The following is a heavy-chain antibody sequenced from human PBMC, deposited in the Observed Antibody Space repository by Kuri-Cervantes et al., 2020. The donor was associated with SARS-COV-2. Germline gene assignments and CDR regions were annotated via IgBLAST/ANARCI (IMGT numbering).Heavy chain of an antibody. CDR3: ARSDYDILTGGYYMDV. CDR1: GYSISSGYY. CDR2: IYHSGST. V-gene: IGHV4-38-2*02. Sequence: SETLSLTCTVSGYSISSGYYWGWIRQPPGKGLEWIGSIYHSGSTYYNPSLKSRVTISVDTSKNQFSLKLSSVTAADTAVYYCARSDYDILTGGYYMDVWVKGTTVTVSS. J-gene: IGHJ6*03. D-gene: IGHD3-9*01.